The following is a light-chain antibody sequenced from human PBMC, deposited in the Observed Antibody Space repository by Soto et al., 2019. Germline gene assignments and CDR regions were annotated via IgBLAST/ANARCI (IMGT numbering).Light chain of an antibody. V-gene: IGKV1-33*01. J-gene: IGKJ2*02. CDR1: QDISNY. Sequence: DIQMTQSPSSLSASVGDRVTITCQASQDISNYLNWYQQKPGKAPKLLIYDASNLETGVPSRFSGSGSGTDLTFTISSLHPEDIATYYCQQYDNLPSTFGQGTKLEIK. CDR2: DAS. CDR3: QQYDNLPST.